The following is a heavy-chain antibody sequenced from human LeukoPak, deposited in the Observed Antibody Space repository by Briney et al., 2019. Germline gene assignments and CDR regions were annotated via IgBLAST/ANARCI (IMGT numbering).Heavy chain of an antibody. CDR3: ATVAGADKPYYDYGMDV. D-gene: IGHD4/OR15-4a*01. CDR2: FDPEDGET. V-gene: IGHV1-24*01. CDR1: GYTLTELS. J-gene: IGHJ6*02. Sequence: GASGKVSCKVSGYTLTELSMHWVRQAPGKGLEWMGGFDPEDGETIYAQKFQGRVTMTEDTSTDTAYMELSSLRSEDTAVYYCATVAGADKPYYDYGMDVWGQGNTVTVSS.